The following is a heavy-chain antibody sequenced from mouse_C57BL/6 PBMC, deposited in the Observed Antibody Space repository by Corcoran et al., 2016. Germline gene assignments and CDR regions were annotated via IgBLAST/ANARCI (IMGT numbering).Heavy chain of an antibody. CDR1: GYTFTNYW. CDR2: INPSNGGT. Sequence: QIQLQQPGTELVKPGASVTRSCKASGYTFTNYWMHWVKPRPGQGLEWIGNINPSNGGTNYNEKFKSKATLTVDKSSSTAYMQLSSLTSEDSAVYYCAREGVYDGYFDYWGQGTTLTVSS. V-gene: IGHV1-53*01. CDR3: AREGVYDGYFDY. J-gene: IGHJ2*01. D-gene: IGHD2-3*01.